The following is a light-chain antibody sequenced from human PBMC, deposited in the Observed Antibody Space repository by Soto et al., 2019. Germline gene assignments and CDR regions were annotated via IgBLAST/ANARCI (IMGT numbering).Light chain of an antibody. J-gene: IGLJ3*02. CDR1: SSDVGAYNY. V-gene: IGLV2-14*01. CDR3: SSYTTATTRV. Sequence: QSALTQPASVSGSPGQSITISCTGTSSDVGAYNYVSWYQQHPGKAPKLMIFYVSNRPSGVSNRFSGSKSGNTASLTIPGLQAEDEADYYCSSYTTATTRVFGGGTKLTVL. CDR2: YVS.